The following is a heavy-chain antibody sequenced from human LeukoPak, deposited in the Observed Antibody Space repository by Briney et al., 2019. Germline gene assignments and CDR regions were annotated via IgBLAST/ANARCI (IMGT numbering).Heavy chain of an antibody. CDR3: ARGPGPIAGAKNPFDI. CDR1: GFTLSAYA. D-gene: IGHD1-26*01. Sequence: GGSLRLSCAVSGFTLSAYAMHWVRQAPGKGLEWVAVISYDGSNKYYADSVKGRFTISGDKSKDTLFLQMSSLRPEDTAVYYCARGPGPIAGAKNPFDIWGQGTMVTVSS. J-gene: IGHJ3*02. CDR2: ISYDGSNK. V-gene: IGHV3-30*15.